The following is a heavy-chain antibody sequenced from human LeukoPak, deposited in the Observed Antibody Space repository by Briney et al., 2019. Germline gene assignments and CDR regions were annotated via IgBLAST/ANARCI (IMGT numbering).Heavy chain of an antibody. V-gene: IGHV3-23*01. CDR1: EFTFSSYF. CDR2: ISGSGGST. Sequence: PGGSLRLSCAASEFTFSSYFMNWVRQAPGKGLEWVSAISGSGGSTYYADSVKGRFTISRDNSKNTLYLQMNSLRAEDTAVYYCAKDPSREFGYWGQGTLVTVSS. D-gene: IGHD3-10*01. CDR3: AKDPSREFGY. J-gene: IGHJ4*02.